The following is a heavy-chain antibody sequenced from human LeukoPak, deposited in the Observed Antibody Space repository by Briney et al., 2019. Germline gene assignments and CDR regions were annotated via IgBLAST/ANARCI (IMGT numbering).Heavy chain of an antibody. J-gene: IGHJ5*02. Sequence: PGGSLRLSCSASGFTFSNYAMHCVRQAPGKGLEHVSVIGSNGITTYFADSVKGRFTISRDNSKNTLYLQMTSLRPEDTAVYYCVKDGADYGENGWFDPWGQGTLVTVSS. V-gene: IGHV3-64D*09. CDR3: VKDGADYGENGWFDP. D-gene: IGHD4-17*01. CDR2: IGSNGITT. CDR1: GFTFSNYA.